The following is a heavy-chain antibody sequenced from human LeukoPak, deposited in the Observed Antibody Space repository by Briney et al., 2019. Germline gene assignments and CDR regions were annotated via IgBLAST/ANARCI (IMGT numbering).Heavy chain of an antibody. Sequence: ASVKVSCKVSGYTLTELSMHWVRQAPGKGLEWMGGFDPEDGETIYAQKFQGRVTMTEDTSTDTAYMELSSLRSEDTAVYYCATANYYGSGSYYYFDYWGQGTLVTVSS. D-gene: IGHD3-10*01. CDR3: ATANYYGSGSYYYFDY. CDR1: GYTLTELS. J-gene: IGHJ4*02. V-gene: IGHV1-24*01. CDR2: FDPEDGET.